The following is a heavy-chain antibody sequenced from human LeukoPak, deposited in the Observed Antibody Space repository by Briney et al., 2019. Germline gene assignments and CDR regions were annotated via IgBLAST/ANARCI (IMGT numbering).Heavy chain of an antibody. CDR1: GFTFSSYS. CDR2: ISSRSTTI. Sequence: GGSLRLSCAASGFTFSSYSMIWVRQAPGRGLEGVAHISSRSTTIYYADSVKGRFTISRDNAKNSLSLQMTSLRDVDTAVYYCARADGSGIYPDYWGEGTLVTVSS. V-gene: IGHV3-48*02. J-gene: IGHJ4*02. CDR3: ARADGSGIYPDY. D-gene: IGHD3-10*01.